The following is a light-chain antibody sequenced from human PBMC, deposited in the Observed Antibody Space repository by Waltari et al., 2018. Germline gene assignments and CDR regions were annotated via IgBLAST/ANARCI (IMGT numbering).Light chain of an antibody. CDR3: QAWDTITVV. CDR1: DLGDKN. J-gene: IGLJ2*01. Sequence: SFDLTQPPSVSVSPGQTFSIACSSGDDLGDKNVCWYQQRPGQSPILVMFLDSVRPSGIPGRFSGSKSGNTATLTISETQPVDEAEYYCQAWDTITVVFGGGTKVTV. CDR2: LDS. V-gene: IGLV3-1*01.